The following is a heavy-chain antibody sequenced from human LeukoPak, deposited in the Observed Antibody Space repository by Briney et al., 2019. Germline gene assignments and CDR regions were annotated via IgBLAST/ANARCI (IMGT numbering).Heavy chain of an antibody. CDR2: INPNSGGT. V-gene: IGHV1-2*04. J-gene: IGHJ5*02. CDR3: AASAAAGTGNWFDP. D-gene: IGHD6-13*01. Sequence: GASVKVSCKASGYTFTGYYMHWVRQAPGQGLEWMGWINPNSGGTNYAQKFQGWVTMTRDTSISTAYMELSRLRSDDTAVYYCAASAAAGTGNWFDPWGQGTLVTVSS. CDR1: GYTFTGYY.